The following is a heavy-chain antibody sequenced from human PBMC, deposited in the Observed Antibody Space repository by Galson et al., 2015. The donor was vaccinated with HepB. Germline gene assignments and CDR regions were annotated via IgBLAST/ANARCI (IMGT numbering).Heavy chain of an antibody. CDR2: ISSSSSYI. CDR1: GFTFSSYS. D-gene: IGHD3-3*01. J-gene: IGHJ6*03. CDR3: ARGNYDFWSGYYTMGGRGYYYYMDV. Sequence: SLRLSCAASGFTFSSYSMNWVRQAPGKGLEWVSSISSSSSYIYYADSVKGRFTISRDNAKNSLYLQMNSLRAEDTAVYYCARGNYDFWSGYYTMGGRGYYYYMDVWGKGTTVTVSS. V-gene: IGHV3-21*01.